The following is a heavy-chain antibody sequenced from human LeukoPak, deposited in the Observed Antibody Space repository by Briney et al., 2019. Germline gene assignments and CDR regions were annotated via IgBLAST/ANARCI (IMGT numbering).Heavy chain of an antibody. CDR3: SRGLDSRKLGY. V-gene: IGHV4-30-4*01. J-gene: IGHJ4*02. Sequence: SQTLSLTCTVSGGSISSGDYYWSWIRQPPGKGLEWIGYIYYSGSTYYNPSLKSRVTISIGTSKNQFSLNLNSVTAADTAVYFCSRGLDSRKLGYWGQGTLVTVSS. D-gene: IGHD3-22*01. CDR2: IYYSGST. CDR1: GGSISSGDYY.